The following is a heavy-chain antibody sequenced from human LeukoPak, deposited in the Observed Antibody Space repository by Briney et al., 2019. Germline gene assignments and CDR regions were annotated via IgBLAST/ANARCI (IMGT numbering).Heavy chain of an antibody. CDR1: GYTFTGYY. V-gene: IGHV1-2*02. J-gene: IGHJ4*02. D-gene: IGHD3-10*01. CDR3: ASGVNYYGSGSYVDY. CDR2: ITPRTGGI. Sequence: GASVKVSCKASGYTFTGYYIHWVRQAPGQGLEWMGWITPRTGGINYAQKFQGRVTMTTDMSISPGYMELSRLTSYDTAVYYCASGVNYYGSGSYVDYWGQGTLVTVST.